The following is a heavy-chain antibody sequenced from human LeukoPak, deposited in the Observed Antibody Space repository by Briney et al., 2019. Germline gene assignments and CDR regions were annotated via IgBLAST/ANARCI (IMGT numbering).Heavy chain of an antibody. V-gene: IGHV1-2*06. D-gene: IGHD3-10*01. CDR2: INPNSGST. CDR3: ATHTPITMVRGVMIS. J-gene: IGHJ4*02. Sequence: ASVKVSCKASGYAFTSYYMHWVRQAPGQGLEWMGRINPNSGSTNYAQKFQGRVTMTRDTSISTAYMELSRLRSDDTAVYYCATHTPITMVRGVMISWGQGTLVTVSS. CDR1: GYAFTSYY.